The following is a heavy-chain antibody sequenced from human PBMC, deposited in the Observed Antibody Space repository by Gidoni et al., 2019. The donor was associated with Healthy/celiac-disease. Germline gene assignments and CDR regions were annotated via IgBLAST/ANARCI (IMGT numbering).Heavy chain of an antibody. D-gene: IGHD6-19*01. Sequence: ASGKGLGWVGRIRSKANSYATAYAASVKGRFTISRDDSKNTAYLQMNSLKTEDTAVYYCTRLLAVGLYWGQGTLVTVSS. CDR3: TRLLAVGLY. V-gene: IGHV3-73*01. J-gene: IGHJ4*02. CDR2: IRSKANSYAT.